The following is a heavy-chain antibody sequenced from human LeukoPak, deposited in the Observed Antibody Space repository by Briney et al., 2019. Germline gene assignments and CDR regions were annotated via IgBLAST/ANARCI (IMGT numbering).Heavy chain of an antibody. D-gene: IGHD5-12*01. CDR2: ISYDGSNK. V-gene: IGHV3-30*04. Sequence: PGRSLRLSCAASGFTFSSYAMHWVRQAPGKGLEWVAVISYDGSNKYYADSVKGRFTISRDNSKNTLYLQMNGLRAEDTAVYYCARDSVATITLDYWGQGTLVTVSS. CDR3: ARDSVATITLDY. CDR1: GFTFSSYA. J-gene: IGHJ4*02.